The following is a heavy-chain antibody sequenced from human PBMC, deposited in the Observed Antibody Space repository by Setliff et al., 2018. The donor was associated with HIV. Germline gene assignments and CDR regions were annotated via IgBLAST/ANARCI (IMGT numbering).Heavy chain of an antibody. Sequence: KPSETLSLTCIVSGGSISSGGYYWTWIRQYPGKGLEWTGYIYYTGSTYYNPSLKSRLTMSVDASKNQFSLRLTSVTASDTAVYYCAQNFGWALGNWGPGTLVTVSS. J-gene: IGHJ4*02. V-gene: IGHV4-31*03. CDR1: GGSISSGGYY. D-gene: IGHD3-16*01. CDR2: IYYTGST. CDR3: AQNFGWALGN.